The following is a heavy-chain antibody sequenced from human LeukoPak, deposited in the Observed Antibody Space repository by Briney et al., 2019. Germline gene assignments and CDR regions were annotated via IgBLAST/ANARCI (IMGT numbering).Heavy chain of an antibody. D-gene: IGHD1-26*01. J-gene: IGHJ4*02. CDR1: GFIFSTYG. Sequence: GRSLRLSCAASGFIFSTYGMHWVRQAPGKGLEWVAVVWSGGNNKYYSDSVKGRFTISRDNSKNTPYLQMNSLRAEDTAVYYCAKDGQVGAIGYFDYRGQGTLVTVSS. CDR2: VWSGGNNK. V-gene: IGHV3-33*03. CDR3: AKDGQVGAIGYFDY.